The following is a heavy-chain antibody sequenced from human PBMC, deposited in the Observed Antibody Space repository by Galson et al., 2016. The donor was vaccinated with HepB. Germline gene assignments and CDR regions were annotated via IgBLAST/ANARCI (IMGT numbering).Heavy chain of an antibody. CDR3: AKDPNYYGSGTWLDP. Sequence: SLRLSCAASGFTFSSFGMHWVRQAPGKGLEWVGVISYDGNYENYADSVKGRFTISRENSKNTLYLEMNSLRPEDMAVYYCAKDPNYYGSGTWLDPWGQGTLVTVSS. D-gene: IGHD3-10*01. CDR2: ISYDGNYE. J-gene: IGHJ5*02. V-gene: IGHV3-30*18. CDR1: GFTFSSFG.